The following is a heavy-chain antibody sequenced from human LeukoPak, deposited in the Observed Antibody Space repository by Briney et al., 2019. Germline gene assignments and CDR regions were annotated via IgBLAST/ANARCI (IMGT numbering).Heavy chain of an antibody. J-gene: IGHJ5*02. D-gene: IGHD5-18*01. CDR2: IYYSGST. V-gene: IGHV4-59*01. Sequence: SETLSLTCTVSGVSISSYYWSWIRQPPGKGLEWIGYIYYSGSTNYNPSLKRRVTISVEKSKNKFSLKLSSVTAADTAVYYCARDRYIYGSDDRWFDPWGQGTLVTVSS. CDR3: ARDRYIYGSDDRWFDP. CDR1: GVSISSYY.